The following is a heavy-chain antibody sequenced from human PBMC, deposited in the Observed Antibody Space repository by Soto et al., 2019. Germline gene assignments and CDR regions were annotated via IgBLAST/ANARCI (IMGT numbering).Heavy chain of an antibody. CDR3: ARDYDYVWGSYRRYYYYGMDV. J-gene: IGHJ6*02. CDR2: IYYSGST. Sequence: PSETLSLTCTVSGGSISSSSYYWGWIRQPPGKGLEGIGSIYYSGSTYYNPSLKSRVTISVDTSKNQFSLKLSSVTAADTAVYYCARDYDYVWGSYRRYYYYGMDVWGQGTTVTVSS. V-gene: IGHV4-39*02. D-gene: IGHD3-16*02. CDR1: GGSISSSSYY.